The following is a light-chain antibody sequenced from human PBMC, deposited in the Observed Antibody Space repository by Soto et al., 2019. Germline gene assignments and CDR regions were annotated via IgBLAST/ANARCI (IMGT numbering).Light chain of an antibody. Sequence: QSALTQPVSVSGSPGQSVTISCTGTSSDVGYYNLVAWYQQHPGKAPKVLIYEVYKRPSGVSDRFSGSKSGNTASLTISGLQAEDEADYYCCSYAGVRGVVFGGGTQLTVL. J-gene: IGLJ7*01. V-gene: IGLV2-23*02. CDR2: EVY. CDR3: CSYAGVRGVV. CDR1: SSDVGYYNL.